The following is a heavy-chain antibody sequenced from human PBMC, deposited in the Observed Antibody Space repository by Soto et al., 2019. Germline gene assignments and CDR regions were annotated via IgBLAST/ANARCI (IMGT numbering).Heavy chain of an antibody. CDR2: IYWDDDK. J-gene: IGHJ2*01. CDR1: GFSLSTSGVG. V-gene: IGHV2-5*02. CDR3: AHSPGNNDIVVVPAKNWYFDL. D-gene: IGHD2-2*01. Sequence: SGPTLVNPTQTLTLTCTFSGFSLSTSGVGVGWIRQPPGKALEWLALIYWDDDKRYSPSLKSRLTITKDTSKNQVVLTMTNMDPMDTATYYCAHSPGNNDIVVVPAKNWYFDLWGRGTLVTVSS.